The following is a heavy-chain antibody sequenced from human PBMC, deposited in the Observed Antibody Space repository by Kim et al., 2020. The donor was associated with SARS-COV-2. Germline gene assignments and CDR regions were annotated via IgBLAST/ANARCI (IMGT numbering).Heavy chain of an antibody. Sequence: NKYLADSVKGRFTIHRDKSKNPRDLQMNSLRAEDTAVYYCARSLEWELKSWGQGTLVTVSS. CDR2: NK. J-gene: IGHJ4*02. V-gene: IGHV3-30*07. CDR3: ARSLEWELKS. D-gene: IGHD1-26*01.